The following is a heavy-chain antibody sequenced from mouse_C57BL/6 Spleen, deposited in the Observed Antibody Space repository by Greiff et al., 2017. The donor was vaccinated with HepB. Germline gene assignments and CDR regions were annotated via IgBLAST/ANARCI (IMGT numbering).Heavy chain of an antibody. CDR3: ARDDYGNTAGAMCY. CDR2: INPNNGGT. D-gene: IGHD2-1*01. CDR1: GYTFTDYY. Sequence: VQLQQSGPELVKPGASVKISCKASGYTFTDYYMNWVKQSHGKSLEWIGDINPNNGGTSYNQKFKGKATLTVDKSSSTPYMELRSLTSEDSAVYYGARDDYGNTAGAMCYWGQGTPVTVSS. J-gene: IGHJ4*01. V-gene: IGHV1-26*01.